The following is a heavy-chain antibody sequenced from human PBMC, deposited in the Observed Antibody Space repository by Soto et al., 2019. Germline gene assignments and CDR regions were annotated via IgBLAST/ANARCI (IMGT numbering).Heavy chain of an antibody. CDR1: GGSISSSNW. V-gene: IGHV4-4*02. CDR2: IYHSGST. CDR3: ARDSRITMIRDLRWVDYYYGMDV. Sequence: SETLSLTCAVSGGSISSSNWWSWVRQPPGKGLEWIGEIYHSGSTNYNPSLKSRVTISVDKSKNQFSLKLSSVTAADTAVYYCARDSRITMIRDLRWVDYYYGMDVWGQGTTVTVSS. J-gene: IGHJ6*02. D-gene: IGHD3-10*01.